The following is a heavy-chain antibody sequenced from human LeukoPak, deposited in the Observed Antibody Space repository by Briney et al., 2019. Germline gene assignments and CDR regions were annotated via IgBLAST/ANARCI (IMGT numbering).Heavy chain of an antibody. Sequence: SETLSLTCSVSGDSISNYFWSWIRQPPGKGLEWSGYIYTSGSTYYNPSLKSRVTISVDTSKNQFSLKLSSVTAADTAVYYCASIKRGYFFYWGQGTLVTVSS. D-gene: IGHD5-12*01. CDR1: GDSISNYF. J-gene: IGHJ4*02. CDR2: IYTSGST. CDR3: ASIKRGYFFY. V-gene: IGHV4-4*09.